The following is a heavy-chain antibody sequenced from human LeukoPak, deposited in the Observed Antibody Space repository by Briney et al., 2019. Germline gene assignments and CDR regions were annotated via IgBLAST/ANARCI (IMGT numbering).Heavy chain of an antibody. CDR3: ARDLRGYDYVVPDY. CDR1: GFTFSSYT. D-gene: IGHD5-12*01. J-gene: IGHJ4*02. V-gene: IGHV3-21*01. CDR2: ISVTSTHI. Sequence: PGGSLRLSCAASGFTFSSYTMNWVRQARGKGLEWVSSISVTSTHIYYADSVKGRFTISRDYAKNLLYLQMNSLRADDTAVYYCARDLRGYDYVVPDYSGPGTLVTVSS.